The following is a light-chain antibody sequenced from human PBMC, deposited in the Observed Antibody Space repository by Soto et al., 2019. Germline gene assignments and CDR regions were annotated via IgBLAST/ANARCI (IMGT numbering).Light chain of an antibody. Sequence: EIVLTQSPATLSLSPGERATLSCRASQSVSSYLAWYQQKPGQAPRLLIYDASNRATGIPARFSGSGSGTDLTLTISSLEPEDFVVYYCQQRSNWPPWTFGEGTKVEIK. V-gene: IGKV3-11*01. J-gene: IGKJ1*01. CDR2: DAS. CDR1: QSVSSY. CDR3: QQRSNWPPWT.